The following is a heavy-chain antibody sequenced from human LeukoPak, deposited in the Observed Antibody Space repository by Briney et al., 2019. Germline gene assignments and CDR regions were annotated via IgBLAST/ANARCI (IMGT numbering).Heavy chain of an antibody. CDR2: ISGSGGST. CDR3: AKESHGSIVATTFDY. V-gene: IGHV3-23*01. CDR1: GSTLSDYF. J-gene: IGHJ4*02. Sequence: GGSLRLSCAASGSTLSDYFMDWVRQAPGKGLEWVSAISGSGGSTYYADSVKGRFTISRDNSKNTLYLQMNSLRAEDTAVYYCAKESHGSIVATTFDYWGQGTLVTVSS. D-gene: IGHD5-12*01.